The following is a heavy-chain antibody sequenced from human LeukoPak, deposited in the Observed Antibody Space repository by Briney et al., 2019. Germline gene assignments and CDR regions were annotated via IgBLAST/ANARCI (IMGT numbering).Heavy chain of an antibody. CDR1: GGSISTYY. D-gene: IGHD6-13*01. V-gene: IGHV4-59*01. CDR2: IYYSGSA. Sequence: SETLSLTCTVSGGSISTYYWSWIRQPPGKGLEWIGYIYYSGSANYNPSLKSRVTISVDTSKNQFSLKLSSVTAADTAVYYCASTPYSSSWPTYYYYMDVWGKGTTVTISS. CDR3: ASTPYSSSWPTYYYYMDV. J-gene: IGHJ6*03.